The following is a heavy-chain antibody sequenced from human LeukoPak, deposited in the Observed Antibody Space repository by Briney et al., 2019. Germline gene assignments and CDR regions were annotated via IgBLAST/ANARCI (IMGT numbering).Heavy chain of an antibody. CDR1: GGSISSGDYY. J-gene: IGHJ4*02. Sequence: SETLSLTCTVSGGSISSGDYYWSWIRQPPGKGLEWIGYTYYSGSTYYNPSLKSRVTISVDTSKNQFSLKLSSVTAADTAVYYCARGTPYDFWSGYYFSYYFDYWGQGTLVTVSS. D-gene: IGHD3-3*01. V-gene: IGHV4-30-4*01. CDR3: ARGTPYDFWSGYYFSYYFDY. CDR2: TYYSGST.